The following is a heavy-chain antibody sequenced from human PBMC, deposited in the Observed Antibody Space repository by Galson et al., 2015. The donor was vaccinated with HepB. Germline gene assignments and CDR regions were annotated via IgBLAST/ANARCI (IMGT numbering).Heavy chain of an antibody. CDR2: ISSSSSYT. D-gene: IGHD6-13*01. J-gene: IGHJ3*02. CDR1: GFTFSDYY. V-gene: IGHV3-11*06. CDR3: ARDYVVRAAAGRENAFDI. Sequence: SLRLSCAASGFTFSDYYMSWIRQAPGKGLEWVSYISSSSSYTNYADSVKGRFTISRDNAKNSLYLQMNSLRAEDTAVYYCARDYVVRAAAGRENAFDIWGQGTMVTVSS.